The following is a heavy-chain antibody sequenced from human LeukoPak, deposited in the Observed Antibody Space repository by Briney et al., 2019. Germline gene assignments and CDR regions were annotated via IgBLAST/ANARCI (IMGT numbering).Heavy chain of an antibody. CDR1: GFSLSSYA. CDR3: ARGYAKAT. D-gene: IGHD5-24*01. V-gene: IGHV3-30*04. J-gene: IGHJ4*02. Sequence: GGSLRLSCVASGFSLSSYAMYWVRQAPGTGLEWAAVISYDGCNKYYADSLQGRVTISRDNSKNTLYLQMNGMRAEDTAVYYCARGYAKATWGQETLVTVSS. CDR2: ISYDGCNK.